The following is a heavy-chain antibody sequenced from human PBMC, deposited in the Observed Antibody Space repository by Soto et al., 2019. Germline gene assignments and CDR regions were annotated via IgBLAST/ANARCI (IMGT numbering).Heavy chain of an antibody. Sequence: PSETLSLTCTVSGGSINSDAYSWTWLRQPPGKGLEWIGYIYHTGSTYYNPSLKSRVTISIDKSKNQFSLELISVTAADTAVYYCARGGFQLLPDYWGQGALVTVSS. J-gene: IGHJ4*02. V-gene: IGHV4-30-2*01. CDR2: IYHTGST. CDR3: ARGGFQLLPDY. CDR1: GGSINSDAYS. D-gene: IGHD1-1*01.